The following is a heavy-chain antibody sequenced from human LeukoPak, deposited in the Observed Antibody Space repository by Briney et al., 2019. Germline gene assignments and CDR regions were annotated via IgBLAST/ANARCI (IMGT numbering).Heavy chain of an antibody. CDR3: ARDSSSWAALDY. V-gene: IGHV4-39*02. CDR2: IYYSGST. Sequence: SETLSLICTVSGGSISSSRHYWGWIHQPPGKGLEWIGSIYYSGSTHYNPSLKSRVTISVDTSKNQFSLKLSSVTAADTAVYYCARDSSSWAALDYWGQGTLVTVSS. D-gene: IGHD6-13*01. CDR1: GGSISSSRHY. J-gene: IGHJ4*02.